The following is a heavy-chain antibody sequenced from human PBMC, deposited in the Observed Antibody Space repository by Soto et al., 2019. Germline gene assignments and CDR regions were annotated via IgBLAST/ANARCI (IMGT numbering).Heavy chain of an antibody. CDR2: IKQDGSEK. J-gene: IGHJ5*02. CDR1: GFTFSSYW. CDR3: ARIVVVITSDWFDP. Sequence: GGSLRLSCAASGFTFSSYWMSWGRQAPGKGLEWVANIKQDGSEKYYVDSVKGRLTISRENAKNSLYLQMNSLRAEDTAVYYCARIVVVITSDWFDPWGKGTLVTVSS. D-gene: IGHD3-22*01. V-gene: IGHV3-7*01.